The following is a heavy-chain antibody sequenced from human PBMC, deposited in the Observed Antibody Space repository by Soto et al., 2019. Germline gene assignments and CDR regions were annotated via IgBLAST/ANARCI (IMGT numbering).Heavy chain of an antibody. V-gene: IGHV4-39*01. D-gene: IGHD7-27*01. CDR1: GGSMTTFNYY. J-gene: IGHJ4*02. CDR2: VYHSGST. CDR3: ARRLGTPAPIFFHS. Sequence: PSETLSLTCSFSGGSMTTFNYYWGWVRQPPGKGLEWIGCVYHSGSTYYNPSLESRITISLDTSKNQFSLRLSSVTAADSGVYYFARRLGTPAPIFFHSGGQETLVTVP.